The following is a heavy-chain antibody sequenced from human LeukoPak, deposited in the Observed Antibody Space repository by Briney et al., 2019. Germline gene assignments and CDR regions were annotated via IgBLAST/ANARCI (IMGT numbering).Heavy chain of an antibody. J-gene: IGHJ4*02. Sequence: SETLSLTCTVSGGSISSYYWSWIRQPPGKGLEWIGYIYYSGSTNYNPSLKSRVTISADTSKNQFSLKLSSVTAADTAVYYCARVLDSSGYYYSDAVYFDYWGQGTLVTVSS. V-gene: IGHV4-59*01. CDR2: IYYSGST. D-gene: IGHD3-22*01. CDR3: ARVLDSSGYYYSDAVYFDY. CDR1: GGSISSYY.